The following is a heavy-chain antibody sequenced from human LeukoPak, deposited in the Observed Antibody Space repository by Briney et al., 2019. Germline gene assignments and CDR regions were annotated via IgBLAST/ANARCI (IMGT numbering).Heavy chain of an antibody. V-gene: IGHV5-51*01. D-gene: IGHD6-13*01. CDR1: GYSFTSYW. CDR2: IYPGDSAT. CDR3: AGGITANYFDY. Sequence: GEPRKISCKGSGYSFTSYWVGWVPQIPRQGREWMGIIYPGDSATRYSPSFQGQVTISVDRSIRTAYLQWSSLKASDTAMYYCAGGITANYFDYWGQGTLVTVSS. J-gene: IGHJ4*02.